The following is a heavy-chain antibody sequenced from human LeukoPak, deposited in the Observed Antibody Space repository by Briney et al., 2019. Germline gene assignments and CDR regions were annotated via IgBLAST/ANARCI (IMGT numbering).Heavy chain of an antibody. CDR3: ARDWVGGSSGYYLGFFDD. J-gene: IGHJ4*02. CDR2: ISSSSSTI. D-gene: IGHD3-22*01. Sequence: GGSLRLSCAASGFTFSSYSMNWVRQAPGKGLEWVSYISSSSSTIYYADSVKGRFTISRDNAKNSLYLQMNSLRAEDTAVYYCARDWVGGSSGYYLGFFDDWGQGTLVTVSS. CDR1: GFTFSSYS. V-gene: IGHV3-48*01.